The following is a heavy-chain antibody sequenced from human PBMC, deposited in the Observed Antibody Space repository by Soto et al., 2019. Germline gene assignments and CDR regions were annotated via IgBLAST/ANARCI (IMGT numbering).Heavy chain of an antibody. CDR1: GFTFSSYG. CDR2: ISYDGSNK. J-gene: IGHJ5*02. D-gene: IGHD3-10*01. Sequence: QVQLVESGGGVVQPGRSLRLSCAASGFTFSSYGMHWVRQAPGKGLEWVAVISYDGSNKYYADSVKGRFTISRDNSKKTLYLQMKSLRAEDTAVYYCATDGGGVIKGNWFDPWGQGTLVTVSS. V-gene: IGHV3-30*03. CDR3: ATDGGGVIKGNWFDP.